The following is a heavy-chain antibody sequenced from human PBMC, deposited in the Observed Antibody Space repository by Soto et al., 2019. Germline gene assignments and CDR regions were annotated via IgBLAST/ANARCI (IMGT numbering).Heavy chain of an antibody. J-gene: IGHJ5*02. CDR1: GFTFSNYW. V-gene: IGHV3-7*01. CDR3: ARDWFDA. Sequence: ESGGGLVQPGGSLRLSCVASGFTFSNYWMSWVRQAPGKGLEWVANMKKDGSQKYYVDSVKGRFTISRDNARNSLYLQMNSLRVEDTAVYYCARDWFDAWGQGTLVTVSS. CDR2: MKKDGSQK.